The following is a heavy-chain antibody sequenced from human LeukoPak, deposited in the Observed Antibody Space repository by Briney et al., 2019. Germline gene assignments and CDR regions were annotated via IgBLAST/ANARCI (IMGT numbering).Heavy chain of an antibody. CDR1: GSRFTSYW. CDR2: IYPGDSDT. CDR3: ASTYYDFWSGYYKGDNWFDP. D-gene: IGHD3-3*01. V-gene: IGHV5-51*01. Sequence: PGESLKISCKGSGSRFTSYWIGWVRPMPGKGLEWMGIIYPGDSDTRYSPSFQGQVTISADKSISTAYLQWSSLKASDTAMYYCASTYYDFWSGYYKGDNWFDPWGQGTLVTVSS. J-gene: IGHJ5*02.